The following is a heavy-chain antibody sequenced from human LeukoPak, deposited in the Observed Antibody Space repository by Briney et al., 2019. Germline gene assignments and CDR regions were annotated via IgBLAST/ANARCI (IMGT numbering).Heavy chain of an antibody. V-gene: IGHV3-30-3*01. Sequence: GRSLRLSCAASGFTFSSYAMHWVRQAPGKGLEWVAVISYDGSNKYYADSVKGRFTISRDNSKNTLYLQMNSLRAEDTAVYYCARVSSSWGQGTLVTVSS. D-gene: IGHD6-13*01. J-gene: IGHJ1*01. CDR1: GFTFSSYA. CDR2: ISYDGSNK. CDR3: ARVSSS.